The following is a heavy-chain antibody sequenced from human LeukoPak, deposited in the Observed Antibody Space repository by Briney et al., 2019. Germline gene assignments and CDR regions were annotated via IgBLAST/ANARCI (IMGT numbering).Heavy chain of an antibody. CDR1: GGSISSSRYY. CDR3: TRSAPGGGYSKIYYYMDV. D-gene: IGHD5-12*01. J-gene: IGHJ6*03. Sequence: PSETLSLTCTVSGGSISSSRYYWGWIRQPPGKGLEGIGSIYYSGSTYYNLSLKSRVTISVDTSKNQFSLTLSSVTAADTAVYYCTRSAPGGGYSKIYYYMDVWGKGTSVTVSS. V-gene: IGHV4-39*07. CDR2: IYYSGST.